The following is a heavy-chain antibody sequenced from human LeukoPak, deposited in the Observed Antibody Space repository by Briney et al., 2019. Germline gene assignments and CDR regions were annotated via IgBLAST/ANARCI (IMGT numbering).Heavy chain of an antibody. CDR1: GGSFSGYY. V-gene: IGHV4-34*01. J-gene: IGHJ4*02. Sequence: SETLSLTCAVYGGSFSGYYWSWIRQPPGKGLEWIGEINHSGSTNYNPSLKSRVTISVDTSKNQFSLKLSSVTAADTAVYYCARGPGGSGSIPPSHFDYWGQGTLVTVSS. CDR2: INHSGST. CDR3: ARGPGGSGSIPPSHFDY. D-gene: IGHD3-10*01.